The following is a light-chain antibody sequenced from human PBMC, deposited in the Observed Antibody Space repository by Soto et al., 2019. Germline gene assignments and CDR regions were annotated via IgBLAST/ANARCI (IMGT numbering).Light chain of an antibody. Sequence: EILFTQSPGTLSFSPGERATLSCRASQSFRGLLAWYQQKPGQAPRLLIYDAYNRATGIPPRFSGSGSGTDFTLTISSLEPEDSAVYYCQQRHMWPITFGQGTRLEIK. CDR2: DAY. CDR3: QQRHMWPIT. J-gene: IGKJ5*01. CDR1: QSFRGL. V-gene: IGKV3-11*01.